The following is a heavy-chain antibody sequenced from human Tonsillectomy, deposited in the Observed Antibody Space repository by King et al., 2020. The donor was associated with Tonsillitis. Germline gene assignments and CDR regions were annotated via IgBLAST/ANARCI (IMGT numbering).Heavy chain of an antibody. D-gene: IGHD4-17*01. V-gene: IGHV4-61*02. CDR2: IHTSGST. CDR3: ARTHGDYFTWAFDI. CDR1: GGSISSGSSY. Sequence: VQLQESGPGLVKPSQTLSLTCTVSGGSISSGSSYWTWIRQPAGKGLEWIGRIHTSGSTNYNSSLKSRVTISLDTSKNQFSLKLSSVTAADTAVYYCARTHGDYFTWAFDIWGQGTMVTVSS. J-gene: IGHJ3*02.